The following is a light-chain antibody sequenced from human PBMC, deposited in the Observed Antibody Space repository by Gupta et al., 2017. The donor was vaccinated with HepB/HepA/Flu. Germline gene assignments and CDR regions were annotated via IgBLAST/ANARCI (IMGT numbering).Light chain of an antibody. CDR1: QSLLHSNGDTF. CDR2: DVS. Sequence: DIVMTQTPLSLSVTPGQPASISCKSSQSLLHSNGDTFLYWYLQRPGQPPHLLIYDVSKRFSGVPDRFSGSGSGTDFTLKISRVEAEDAGFYYCRQAVHCPLTFGGGTKVEI. J-gene: IGKJ4*01. CDR3: RQAVHCPLT. V-gene: IGKV2-29*03.